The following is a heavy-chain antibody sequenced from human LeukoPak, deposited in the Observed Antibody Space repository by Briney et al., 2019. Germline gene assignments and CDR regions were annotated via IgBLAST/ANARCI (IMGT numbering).Heavy chain of an antibody. D-gene: IGHD3-22*01. CDR3: ARGAQDYYDSSGYFH. J-gene: IGHJ4*02. V-gene: IGHV3-30-3*01. CDR2: ISYDGSNK. Sequence: PGGSLRLSCAASGFTFSSYAMHWVRQAPGKGLEWVAVISYDGSNKYCADSVKGRFTISRDNSKNTLYLQMNSLRAEDTAVYYCARGAQDYYDSSGYFHWGQGTLVTVSS. CDR1: GFTFSSYA.